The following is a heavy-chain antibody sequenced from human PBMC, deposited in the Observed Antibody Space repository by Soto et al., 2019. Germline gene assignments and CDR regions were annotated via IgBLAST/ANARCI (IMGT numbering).Heavy chain of an antibody. CDR3: ARQSHDILTGYYRGVDY. CDR2: INHSGGT. D-gene: IGHD3-9*01. Sequence: SETLSLTCAVYGGSFSGYYWSWIRQPPGKGLEWIGEINHSGGTNYNPSLKSRVTISVDTSKNQFSLKLSSVTAADTAVYYCARQSHDILTGYYRGVDYWGQGTLVTVSS. CDR1: GGSFSGYY. J-gene: IGHJ4*02. V-gene: IGHV4-34*01.